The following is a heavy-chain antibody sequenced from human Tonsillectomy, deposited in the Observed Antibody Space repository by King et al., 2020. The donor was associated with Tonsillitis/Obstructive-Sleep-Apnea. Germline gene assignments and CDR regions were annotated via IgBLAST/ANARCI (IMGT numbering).Heavy chain of an antibody. D-gene: IGHD6-19*01. Sequence: VQLVESGGGVVQPGRSLRLSCAASEFTFSSYAMHWVRQAPGKGLEWVAFISYDGSDKFYADSVKGRFTISRDNSKNTLYLQMNSLRTEDTAVYYCASGGGGVAGAFNIWGQGTMVTVSS. J-gene: IGHJ3*02. CDR1: EFTFSSYA. V-gene: IGHV3-30*04. CDR2: ISYDGSDK. CDR3: ASGGGGVAGAFNI.